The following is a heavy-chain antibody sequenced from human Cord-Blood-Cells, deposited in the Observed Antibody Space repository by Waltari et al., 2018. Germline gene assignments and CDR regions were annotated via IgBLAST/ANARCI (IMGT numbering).Heavy chain of an antibody. D-gene: IGHD6-13*01. CDR1: GFTFDDYA. Sequence: EVQLVESGGGLVQPGRSLRLSCAASGFTFDDYAMHWVRHAPGKGLEWVSGISWNSGSIGYADSVKGRFTISRDNAKNSLYLQMNSLRAEDTALYYCAKDIKAYSSSWFDYWGQGTLVTVSS. J-gene: IGHJ4*02. V-gene: IGHV3-9*01. CDR2: ISWNSGSI. CDR3: AKDIKAYSSSWFDY.